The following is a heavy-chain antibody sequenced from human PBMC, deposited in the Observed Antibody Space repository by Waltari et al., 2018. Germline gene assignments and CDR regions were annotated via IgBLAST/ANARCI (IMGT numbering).Heavy chain of an antibody. CDR1: GDTFDVTRFV. Sequence: QVELVQYGAAVKKPGPSVKLSCKVSGDTFDVTRFVWTWLRQAPGQGLEWMGAIVPVVGAATYALKFQGRVTITADESTNTVYMELSSLRSEDTALYYCARGLLSGTTDYFYHYMDVWGKGTTVTISS. CDR3: ARGLLSGTTDYFYHYMDV. CDR2: IVPVVGAA. V-gene: IGHV1-69*12. D-gene: IGHD1-7*01. J-gene: IGHJ6*03.